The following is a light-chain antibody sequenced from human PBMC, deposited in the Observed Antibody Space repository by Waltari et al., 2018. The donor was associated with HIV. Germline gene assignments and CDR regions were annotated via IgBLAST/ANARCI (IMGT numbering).Light chain of an antibody. V-gene: IGLV1-47*01. J-gene: IGLJ2*01. CDR3: AAWGNSLSLL. Sequence: QSVLTQPPSASGTPGQRVTISCSGSSSNIGSNYVYWYQQLPGTAPKLLLYRNNRRPSGVPARFSGSKSGTAASLASSGLRSEDEADYYCAAWGNSLSLLFGGGTKLTVL. CDR1: SSNIGSNY. CDR2: RNN.